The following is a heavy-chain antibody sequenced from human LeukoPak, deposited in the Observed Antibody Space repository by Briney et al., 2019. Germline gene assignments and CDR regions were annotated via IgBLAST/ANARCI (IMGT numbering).Heavy chain of an antibody. V-gene: IGHV4-39*01. Sequence: SQTLSLTCTVSGGSISISNYYWGWIRQPPGRGLEWIGSISYSGTYYDPSLKSRLTISVDTSKNHFSLNLRSVTAADTAVYYCARRTSNPVGAIDYWGQGTLVTVSS. D-gene: IGHD1-26*01. CDR1: GGSISISNYY. CDR3: ARRTSNPVGAIDY. CDR2: ISYSGT. J-gene: IGHJ4*02.